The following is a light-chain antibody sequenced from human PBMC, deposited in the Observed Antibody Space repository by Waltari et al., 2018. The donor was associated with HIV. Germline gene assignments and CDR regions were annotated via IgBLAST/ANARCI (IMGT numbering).Light chain of an antibody. J-gene: IGLJ2*01. Sequence: QSALTQPASLSGSLGQSITISCNGSSSDIGGYDYVSWYQQHPGKVPKLVIFDVSHRPSRVSTRFAGSKSGHTASLTISWLQAGDEADYYCASYTTSGTLVIFGGGTKLTVL. CDR1: SSDIGGYDY. CDR3: ASYTTSGTLVI. CDR2: DVS. V-gene: IGLV2-14*03.